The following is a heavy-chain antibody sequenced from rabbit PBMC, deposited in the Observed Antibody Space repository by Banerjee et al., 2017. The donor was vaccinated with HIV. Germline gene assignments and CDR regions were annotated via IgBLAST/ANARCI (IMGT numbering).Heavy chain of an antibody. Sequence: QQLVESGGGLVKPGASLTLTCKASGFSFSSGYYMCWVRQAPGKGLEWIACIYVGDGNTFYASWAKGRFTISKPSSTTVTLQMTSLTAADTATYFCTTELTGNGSLALWGPGTLVPVS. CDR3: TTELTGNGSLAL. J-gene: IGHJ4*01. D-gene: IGHD7-1*01. CDR1: GFSFSSGYY. CDR2: IYVGDGNT. V-gene: IGHV1S40*01.